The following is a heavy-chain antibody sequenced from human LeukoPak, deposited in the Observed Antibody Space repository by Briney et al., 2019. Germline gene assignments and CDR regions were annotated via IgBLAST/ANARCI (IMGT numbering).Heavy chain of an antibody. CDR2: FAGSDTTT. Sequence: TGGSLRLSCAASGFDFGAYEMNWVRQAPGKGLERVAYFAGSDTTTYYADSVKGRFIISRDNARNSLYLQMNSLRAEDTALYYCTTLGYHLDSWGQGTLVTVSS. V-gene: IGHV3-48*03. CDR1: GFDFGAYE. CDR3: TTLGYHLDS. D-gene: IGHD3-22*01. J-gene: IGHJ4*02.